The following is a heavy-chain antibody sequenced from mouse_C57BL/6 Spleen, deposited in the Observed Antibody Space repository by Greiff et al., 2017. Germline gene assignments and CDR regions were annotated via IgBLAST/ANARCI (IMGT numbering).Heavy chain of an antibody. CDR1: GYTFTSYW. CDR2: IDPSDSYT. Sequence: QVQLQQSGAELVMPGASVKLSCKASGYTFTSYWMHWVKQRPGQGLEWIGKIDPSDSYTNYNQKLKGKSTLTVDKSSSTAYMQLSSLTSEDSAVDYCARKGYGSTWVADWGQGTLVTDSA. J-gene: IGHJ3*01. CDR3: ARKGYGSTWVAD. V-gene: IGHV1-69*01. D-gene: IGHD1-1*01.